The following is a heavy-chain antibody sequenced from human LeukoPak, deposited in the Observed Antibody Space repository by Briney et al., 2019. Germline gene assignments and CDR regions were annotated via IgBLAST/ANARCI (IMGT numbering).Heavy chain of an antibody. V-gene: IGHV3-23*01. Sequence: GGSLRLSCAATGLSVSSNFMSWVRQAPGKGLEWVSAISGSGGSTYYADSVKGRFTISRDNSKNTLYLQMNSLRAEDTAVYYCAKDQPVRYYYYMDVWGKGTTVTVSS. CDR2: ISGSGGST. J-gene: IGHJ6*03. CDR1: GLSVSSNF. CDR3: AKDQPVRYYYYMDV.